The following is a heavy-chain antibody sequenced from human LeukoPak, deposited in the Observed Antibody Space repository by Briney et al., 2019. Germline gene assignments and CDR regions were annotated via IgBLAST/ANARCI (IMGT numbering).Heavy chain of an antibody. Sequence: GGSLRLSCAASGFTFSSYSMNWVRQAPGKWLEWVSSISSSSSYIYYADSVKGRFTISRDNAKNSLYLQMNSLRAEDTAVYYYASLSYCSGGSCHHDCWGQGTLVTVSS. V-gene: IGHV3-21*01. CDR1: GFTFSSYS. J-gene: IGHJ4*02. CDR3: ASLSYCSGGSCHHDC. D-gene: IGHD2-15*01. CDR2: ISSSSSYI.